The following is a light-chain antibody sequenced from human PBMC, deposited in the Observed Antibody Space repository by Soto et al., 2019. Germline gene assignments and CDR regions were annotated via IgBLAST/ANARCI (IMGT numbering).Light chain of an antibody. Sequence: EVVLTQSPGTLSLSPGERATLSCRASQSVSNNYFAWYQQKPGQAPRLLIFGSSDRATGIPDRFSGSGSGTDFTLTIRRLEPEDFAVYYCQQYGSSPPYTFGQGTKQEIK. V-gene: IGKV3-20*01. CDR1: QSVSNNY. J-gene: IGKJ2*01. CDR2: GSS. CDR3: QQYGSSPPYT.